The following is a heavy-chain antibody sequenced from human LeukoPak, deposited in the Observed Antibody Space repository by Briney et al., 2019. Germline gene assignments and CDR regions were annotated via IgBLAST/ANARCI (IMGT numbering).Heavy chain of an antibody. D-gene: IGHD5-18*01. CDR2: INHSGST. Sequence: SETLSLTCAVYGGSFSGYYWSWIRQPPGKGLEWIGEINHSGSTNYKLSLKSRVTISVDTSKKQFSLKLSSVTAADTAVYYCARDPTGGYSYGYNWFDPWGQGTLVTVSS. V-gene: IGHV4-34*01. CDR1: GGSFSGYY. J-gene: IGHJ5*02. CDR3: ARDPTGGYSYGYNWFDP.